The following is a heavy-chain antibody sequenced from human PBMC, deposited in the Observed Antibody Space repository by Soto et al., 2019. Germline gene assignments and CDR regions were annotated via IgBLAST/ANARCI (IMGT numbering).Heavy chain of an antibody. CDR2: ISNNGAHT. CDR1: GFTFSNYE. V-gene: IGHV3-64*01. CDR3: ARRGYGSRWPNVYMDV. D-gene: IGHD6-13*01. Sequence: EAQLVESGGGLVQPGGSLRLSCAASGFTFSNYEMHWVRQAPGKGPEYVPGISNNGAHTDYAKSVKGRFTISRDNSENTLYLQMGSLRAEDMALYYCARRGYGSRWPNVYMDVWGKGTTVTVSS. J-gene: IGHJ6*03.